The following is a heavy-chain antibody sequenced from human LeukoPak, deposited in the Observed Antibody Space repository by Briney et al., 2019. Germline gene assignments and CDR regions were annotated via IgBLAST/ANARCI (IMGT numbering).Heavy chain of an antibody. CDR3: ARALAAAGVAFDI. J-gene: IGHJ3*02. Sequence: ASVKVSCKASGGTFSSYAISWVRQAPGQGLEWMGGIIPIFGTANYAQKFQGRVTITADESTSTAYMELRSLRSDDTAVYYCARALAAAGVAFDIWGQGTMVTVSS. CDR1: GGTFSSYA. CDR2: IIPIFGTA. V-gene: IGHV1-69*01. D-gene: IGHD6-13*01.